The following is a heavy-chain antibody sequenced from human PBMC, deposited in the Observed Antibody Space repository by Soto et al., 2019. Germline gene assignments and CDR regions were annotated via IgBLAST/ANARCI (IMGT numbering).Heavy chain of an antibody. CDR2: ISGSGGST. CDR3: AKHQHSSGWYRPFDY. CDR1: GFTFSSYA. V-gene: IGHV3-23*01. J-gene: IGHJ4*02. D-gene: IGHD6-19*01. Sequence: GGSLRLSCAASGFTFSSYAMSWVRQAPGKGLEWVSAISGSGGSTYYADSVKGRFTISRDNSKNTLYLQMNSLRAEDTAVYYCAKHQHSSGWYRPFDYWGQGTLVTVSS.